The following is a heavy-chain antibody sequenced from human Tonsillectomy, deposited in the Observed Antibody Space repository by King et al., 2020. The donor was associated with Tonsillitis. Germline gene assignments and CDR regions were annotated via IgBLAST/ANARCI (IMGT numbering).Heavy chain of an antibody. CDR3: AKETPAYHLWSGHQS. D-gene: IGHD3-3*01. J-gene: IGHJ5*02. CDR2: IRGSDGST. CDR1: GFTFSSYS. Sequence: VQLVESGGGLVQPGGSLRLSCVASGFTFSSYSMSWVRQAPGKGLEWVSAIRGSDGSTYYADSVKGRFTISRDISKNTLYLQLNSLRAEDTAVYYCAKETPAYHLWSGHQSWGQGALVTVSS. V-gene: IGHV3-23*04.